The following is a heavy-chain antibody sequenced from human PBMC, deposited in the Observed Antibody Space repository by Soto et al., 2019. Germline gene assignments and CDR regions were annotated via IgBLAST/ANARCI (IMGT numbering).Heavy chain of an antibody. CDR2: IIPISGTA. CDR1: GGTFSSYA. Sequence: QVQLVQSGAEVQKPGSSVKVSCKASGGTFSSYAISWVRQAPGQGLEWMGGIIPISGTANYAQKFQGRVTITADESTSTAYMELSSLRSEDTAVYHCARSQGSSTSLEIYYYYYYGMDVWGQGTTVTDSS. CDR3: ARSQGSSTSLEIYYYYYYGMDV. J-gene: IGHJ6*02. V-gene: IGHV1-69*01. D-gene: IGHD2-2*01.